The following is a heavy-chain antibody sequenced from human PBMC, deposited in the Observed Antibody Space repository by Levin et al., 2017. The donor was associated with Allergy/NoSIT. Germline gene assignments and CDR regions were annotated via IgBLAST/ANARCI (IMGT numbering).Heavy chain of an antibody. CDR2: ISSSSSYI. J-gene: IGHJ4*02. CDR3: ARESITMVRGVITDFDY. D-gene: IGHD3-10*01. CDR1: GFTFSSYS. V-gene: IGHV3-21*01. Sequence: PGGSLRLSCAASGFTFSSYSMNWVRQAPGKGLEWVSSISSSSSYIYYADSVKGRFTISRDNAKNSLYLQMNSLRAEDTAVYYCARESITMVRGVITDFDYWGQGTLVTVSS.